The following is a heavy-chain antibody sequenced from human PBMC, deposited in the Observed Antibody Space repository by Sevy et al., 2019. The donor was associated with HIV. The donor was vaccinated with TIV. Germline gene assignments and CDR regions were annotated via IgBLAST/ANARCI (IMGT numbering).Heavy chain of an antibody. D-gene: IGHD5-18*01. CDR2: ISPSGITK. CDR1: GFRFSDYY. Sequence: GGCLRLSCEASGFRFSDYYMSWIRVAPGKGLECVSYISPSGITKYYADSVKGRFTISRDFAKNSPSLQMNSLKADDTAVYFCARGMGWIQTWLPDYWGQGTLVTVSS. J-gene: IGHJ4*02. V-gene: IGHV3-11*01. CDR3: ARGMGWIQTWLPDY.